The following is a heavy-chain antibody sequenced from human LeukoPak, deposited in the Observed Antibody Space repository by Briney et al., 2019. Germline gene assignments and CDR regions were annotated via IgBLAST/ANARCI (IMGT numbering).Heavy chain of an antibody. Sequence: SETLSLTCTVSGASISSYYWSWIRQPPGKGLEWIGHFYYSGSSNYNPSLKSRGTISVDTSKNQVSLKLSSVTAADTAVYYCARGTGPVVIIRSDYYYMDVWGKGTTVTVSS. J-gene: IGHJ6*03. CDR2: FYYSGSS. CDR3: ARGTGPVVIIRSDYYYMDV. V-gene: IGHV4-59*01. D-gene: IGHD3-3*01. CDR1: GASISSYY.